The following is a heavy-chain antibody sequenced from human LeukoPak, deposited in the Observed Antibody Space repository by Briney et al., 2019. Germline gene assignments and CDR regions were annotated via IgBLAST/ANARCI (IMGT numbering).Heavy chain of an antibody. D-gene: IGHD2-21*01. CDR3: VKDGVRRDDF. V-gene: IGHV3-48*03. J-gene: IGHJ4*02. Sequence: GGSLRLSCAASGFTFSSYEMNWVRQAPGKGLEWVSYISSSGSTIYYADSVKGRLTISRDNSKNTLYLQMNTLRVEDTAIYYCVKDGVRRDDFWGQGTLVTVSS. CDR1: GFTFSSYE. CDR2: ISSSGSTI.